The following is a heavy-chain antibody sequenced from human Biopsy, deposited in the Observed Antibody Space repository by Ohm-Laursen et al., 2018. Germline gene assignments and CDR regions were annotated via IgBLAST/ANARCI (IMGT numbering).Heavy chain of an antibody. V-gene: IGHV1-2*02. CDR3: ARDRMVTIITLVRADTFDI. J-gene: IGHJ3*02. CDR2: VNPNSGAT. D-gene: IGHD3-10*01. CDR1: GYTFSLYH. Sequence: ASVKVSCKVSGYTFSLYHIHWVRQAPGQGLEWMGWVNPNSGATNYAQKFQGRVTMTSDTSISTAYIELRRLISDDTAVYFCARDRMVTIITLVRADTFDIWGQGTLVSVSS.